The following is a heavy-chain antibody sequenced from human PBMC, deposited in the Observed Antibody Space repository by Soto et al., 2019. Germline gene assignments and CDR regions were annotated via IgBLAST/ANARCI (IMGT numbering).Heavy chain of an antibody. CDR1: GFTFSTYV. CDR2: IWYDGSNK. Sequence: QVQLVESGGGVVQPGRSLRLSCAASGFTFSTYVMHWVRQAPGKGLEWVAVIWYDGSNKYYADSVKGRFTISRDNSKNTLYLHMNSLRAEDTAVYYCAREPSMYAHYWGTCGYWGQGTLVTVSS. V-gene: IGHV3-33*01. J-gene: IGHJ4*02. CDR3: AREPSMYAHYWGTCGY. D-gene: IGHD7-27*01.